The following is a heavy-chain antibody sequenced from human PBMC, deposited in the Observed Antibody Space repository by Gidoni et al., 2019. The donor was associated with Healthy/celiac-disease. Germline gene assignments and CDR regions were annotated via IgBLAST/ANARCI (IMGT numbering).Heavy chain of an antibody. CDR1: GRSISSYY. J-gene: IGHJ6*03. CDR3: ARESYYYYYMDV. Sequence: QVHLQESGPGLVTPSETLSLTCTHSGRSISSYYWSWIRQPPGKGLEWIGYIYYSGSTKYNPSLKSRVTISVDTSKNQFSLKRSSVTAADTAVYYCARESYYYYYMDVWGKGTTVTVSS. CDR2: IYYSGST. V-gene: IGHV4-59*01.